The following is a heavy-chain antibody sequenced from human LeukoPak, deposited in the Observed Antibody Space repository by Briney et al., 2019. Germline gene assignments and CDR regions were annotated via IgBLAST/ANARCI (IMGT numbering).Heavy chain of an antibody. CDR2: IKQDGSEK. CDR1: GFTSSDYY. V-gene: IGHV3-7*01. Sequence: PGGSLRLSCAASGFTSSDYYMSWIRQAPGKGLEWVANIKQDGSEKYYVDSVKGRFTISRDNAKNSLYLQMNSLRAEDTAVYYCARGYYYDFWSGPKSLLFDYWGQGTLVTVSS. CDR3: ARGYYYDFWSGPKSLLFDY. J-gene: IGHJ4*02. D-gene: IGHD3-3*01.